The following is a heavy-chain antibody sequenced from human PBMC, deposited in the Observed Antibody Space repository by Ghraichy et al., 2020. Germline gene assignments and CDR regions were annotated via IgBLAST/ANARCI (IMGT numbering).Heavy chain of an antibody. V-gene: IGHV1-2*02. J-gene: IGHJ6*03. Sequence: ASVKVSCKASGYTFTGYYMHWVRQAPGQGLEWMGWINPNSGGTNYAQKFQGRVTMTRDTSISTAYMELSRLRSDDTAVYYCASDSLIYYGSGSYDYYYYMDVWGKGTTVTVSS. CDR2: INPNSGGT. CDR1: GYTFTGYY. D-gene: IGHD3-10*01. CDR3: ASDSLIYYGSGSYDYYYYMDV.